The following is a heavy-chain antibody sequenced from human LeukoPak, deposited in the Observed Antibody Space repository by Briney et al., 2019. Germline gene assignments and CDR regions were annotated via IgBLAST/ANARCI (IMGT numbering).Heavy chain of an antibody. V-gene: IGHV3-9*01. J-gene: IGHJ5*02. CDR1: GFIFSDYY. CDR3: AKGRDKYQLLSKNWFDP. Sequence: GGSVRLSCAGSGFIFSDYYMTWIRQAPGKGPEWVSGISWNSGSIGYADSVKGRFTISRDNAKNSLYLQMNSLRAEDTALYYCAKGRDKYQLLSKNWFDPWGQGTLVTVSS. D-gene: IGHD2-2*01. CDR2: ISWNSGSI.